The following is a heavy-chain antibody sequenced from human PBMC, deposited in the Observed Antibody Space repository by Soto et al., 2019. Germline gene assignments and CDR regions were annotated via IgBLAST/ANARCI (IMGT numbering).Heavy chain of an antibody. Sequence: PGGSLRLSCAASGFTFSSYAMSWVRQAPGKGLEWVSAISGSGGSTYYADSVKGRFTISRDNSKNTLYLQMNSLRAEDTAVYYCASDAYCSGGSCYSYFDYWGQGTLVTVSS. CDR3: ASDAYCSGGSCYSYFDY. CDR1: GFTFSSYA. J-gene: IGHJ4*02. D-gene: IGHD2-15*01. V-gene: IGHV3-23*01. CDR2: ISGSGGST.